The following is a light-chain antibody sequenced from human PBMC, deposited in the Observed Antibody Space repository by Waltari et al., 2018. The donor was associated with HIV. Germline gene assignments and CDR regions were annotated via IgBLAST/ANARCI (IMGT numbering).Light chain of an antibody. V-gene: IGKV1-12*02. CDR1: QDINNW. CDR3: LQADTFPFT. J-gene: IGKJ3*01. Sequence: DIQMTQSAYSVSASVGDRVTIPCRANQDINNWLAWYQQRPGQGPELLISSASGLQSGVPSRFSSSGSGPDFTLIINNLQPEDFATYYCLQADTFPFTFGPGT. CDR2: SAS.